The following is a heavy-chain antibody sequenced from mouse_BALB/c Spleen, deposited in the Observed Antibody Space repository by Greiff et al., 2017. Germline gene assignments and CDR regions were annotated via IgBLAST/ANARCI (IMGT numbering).Heavy chain of an antibody. CDR3: ARGWLLGYFDV. Sequence: EVKVVESGGGLVQPGGSLKLSCAASGFTFSSYTMSWVRQTAEKRLEWVAYISNGGGSTYYPDTVKGRFTISRDNAKNNLYLQMSSLKSEDTAMYYCARGWLLGYFDVWGAGTTVTVSS. J-gene: IGHJ1*01. CDR1: GFTFSSYT. CDR2: ISNGGGST. V-gene: IGHV5-12-2*01. D-gene: IGHD2-3*01.